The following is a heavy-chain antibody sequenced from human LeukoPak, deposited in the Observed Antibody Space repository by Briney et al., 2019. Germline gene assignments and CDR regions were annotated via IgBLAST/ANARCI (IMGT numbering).Heavy chain of an antibody. J-gene: IGHJ4*02. Sequence: PGGSLRLSCAASGFTFSSYGMHWVRQAPGKGLEWVAVIWYDGSNKYYADSVKGRFTISRDNSKNTLYLQMNSLRAEDTAVYYCARDWVDTALDYWGQGTLVTVSS. V-gene: IGHV3-33*01. CDR1: GFTFSSYG. CDR2: IWYDGSNK. D-gene: IGHD5-18*01. CDR3: ARDWVDTALDY.